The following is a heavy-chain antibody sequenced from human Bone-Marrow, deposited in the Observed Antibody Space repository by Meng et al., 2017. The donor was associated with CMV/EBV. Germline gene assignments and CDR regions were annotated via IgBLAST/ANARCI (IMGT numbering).Heavy chain of an antibody. CDR2: INWNGGST. D-gene: IGHD4-11*01. Sequence: GGSLRLSCAASGFTFDDYGMSWVRQAPGKGLEWVSGINWNGGSTGYADSVKGRFTISRDNAKNSLYLQMNSLRAEDTAVYYCARYSLPPAFDMWGQGTMVTVSS. J-gene: IGHJ3*02. CDR3: ARYSLPPAFDM. CDR1: GFTFDDYG. V-gene: IGHV3-20*04.